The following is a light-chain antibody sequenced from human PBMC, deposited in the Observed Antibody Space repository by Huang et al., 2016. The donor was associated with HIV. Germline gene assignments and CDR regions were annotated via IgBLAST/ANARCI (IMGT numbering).Light chain of an antibody. CDR1: QATAKY. CDR3: QQVNKYPG. Sequence: IQLTQSPSSLSASVGDRVTITCRASQATAKYLAWYQQKPGKAPKVLVYGASTLQSGVPSRFSGSASGTEFTLTISSLQPEDSATYYCQQVNKYPGFGQGTRLEIK. J-gene: IGKJ5*01. CDR2: GAS. V-gene: IGKV1-9*01.